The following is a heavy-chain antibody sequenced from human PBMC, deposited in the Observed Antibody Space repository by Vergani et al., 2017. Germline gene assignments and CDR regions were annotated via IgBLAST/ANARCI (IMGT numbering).Heavy chain of an antibody. CDR3: ARARRDYDFWSSLSWVRPPGNWFDP. Sequence: EVQLVESGGGLVQPGGSLRLSCAASGFTFSSYWMSWVRQAPGKGLEWVANIKQDGSEKYYVDSVKGRFTISRDNAKNSLYLQMNSLRAEDTAVYYCARARRDYDFWSSLSWVRPPGNWFDPWGQGTLVTVSS. D-gene: IGHD3-3*01. CDR2: IKQDGSEK. V-gene: IGHV3-7*01. CDR1: GFTFSSYW. J-gene: IGHJ5*02.